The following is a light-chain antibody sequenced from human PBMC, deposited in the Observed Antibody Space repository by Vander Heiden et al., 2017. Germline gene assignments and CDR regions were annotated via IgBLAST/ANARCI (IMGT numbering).Light chain of an antibody. CDR3: RQDDNYPWT. J-gene: IGKJ1*01. V-gene: IGKV1-6*01. CDR1: QGIRND. CDR2: AAS. Sequence: AIEMTQSPSSLSASVGDRVTITCRASQGIRNDLGWYQQKPGKAPKLLIYAASSLQSGVPSRFSGSGSGTDFTLTISSLQPEDFATYYCRQDDNYPWTFGQGTKVEIK.